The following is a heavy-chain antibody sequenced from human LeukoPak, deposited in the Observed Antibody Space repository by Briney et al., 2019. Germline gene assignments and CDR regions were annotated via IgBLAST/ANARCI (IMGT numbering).Heavy chain of an antibody. V-gene: IGHV4-39*01. D-gene: IGHD2-2*01. CDR2: IYYSGST. CDR3: ARPLSGYCSSTSCYRKSHAFDI. CDR1: GGSISSSSYY. Sequence: PSETLSLTCTVSGGSISSSSYYWGWIRQPPGKGLEWIGSIYYSGSTYYNPSLKSRVTISVDTSKNQFSLKLSSVTAADTAVYYCARPLSGYCSSTSCYRKSHAFDIWGQGTMVTVSS. J-gene: IGHJ3*02.